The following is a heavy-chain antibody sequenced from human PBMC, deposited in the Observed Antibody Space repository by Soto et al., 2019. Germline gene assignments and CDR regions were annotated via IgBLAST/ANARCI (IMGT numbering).Heavy chain of an antibody. D-gene: IGHD2-21*01. V-gene: IGHV1-69*02. CDR2: FIPILDMA. CDR1: GGTFNTYT. Sequence: QVPVVQSGAEVKKPESSVKVSCKPSGGTFNTYTVNWVRLAPGHGLEWMGRFIPILDMANDAQKFQDRVTITADRSTFTASMEPTSLTSDDTAVYYCAITYCRDNSCPRDFDLWGPGTRVTVSS. CDR3: AITYCRDNSCPRDFDL. J-gene: IGHJ4*02.